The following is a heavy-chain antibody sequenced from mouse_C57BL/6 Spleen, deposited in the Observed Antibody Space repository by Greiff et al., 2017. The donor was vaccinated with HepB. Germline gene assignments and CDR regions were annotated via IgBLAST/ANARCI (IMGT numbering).Heavy chain of an antibody. Sequence: EVKLVESEGGLVQPGSSMKLSCTASGFTFSDYYMAWVRQVPEKGLEWVANINYDGSSTYYLDSLKSRFIISRDNAKNILYLQMSSLKSEDTATYYCARGGIYYDYDHAMDYWGQGTSVTVSS. D-gene: IGHD2-4*01. J-gene: IGHJ4*01. CDR2: INYDGSST. CDR3: ARGGIYYDYDHAMDY. CDR1: GFTFSDYY. V-gene: IGHV5-16*01.